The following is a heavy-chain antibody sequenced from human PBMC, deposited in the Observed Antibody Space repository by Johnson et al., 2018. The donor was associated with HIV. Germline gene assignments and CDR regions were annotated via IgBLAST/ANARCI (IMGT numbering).Heavy chain of an antibody. J-gene: IGHJ3*01. Sequence: VQLVESGGGLVQPGGSLRLSCAASRFIFSNYWMSWVRQAPGKGLEWVSVIYSGGNTYYTDSVKGRFTISRDNSDNTMYLQMNSLRGEDTAVYYCARAPHDAVDVWGQGTMVTVSS. CDR2: IYSGGNT. CDR3: ARAPHDAVDV. CDR1: RFIFSNYW. V-gene: IGHV3-66*01.